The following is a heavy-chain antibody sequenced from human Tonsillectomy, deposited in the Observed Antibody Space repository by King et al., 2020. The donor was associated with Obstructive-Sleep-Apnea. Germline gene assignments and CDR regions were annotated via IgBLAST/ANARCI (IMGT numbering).Heavy chain of an antibody. CDR1: GFTFSSYA. CDR3: AKDQYDFWSGYYYYYYGMDV. D-gene: IGHD3-3*01. V-gene: IGHV3-23*04. J-gene: IGHJ6*02. CDR2: ISGSGGSR. Sequence: EVQLVESGGGLVQPGGSLRLSCAASGFTFSSYAMSWVVQAPGKGLEWVAAISGSGGSRYYADSVKGRFTISRENSKNTLYLQMNSLRAEATAVYYCAKDQYDFWSGYYYYYYGMDVWGQGTTVTVSS.